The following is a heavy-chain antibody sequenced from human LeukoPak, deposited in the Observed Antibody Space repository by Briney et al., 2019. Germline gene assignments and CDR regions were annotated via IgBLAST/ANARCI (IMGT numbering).Heavy chain of an antibody. J-gene: IGHJ6*03. V-gene: IGHV3-53*01. CDR3: ARGDNWNYRGYYYYMDV. CDR2: IYSGGST. D-gene: IGHD1-7*01. Sequence: AGTLRLSCAASGFTVSSNYMSWVRQAPGKGLEWVSVIYSGGSTYYADSVKGRFTISRDNSKNTLYLQMNSLRAEDTAVYYCARGDNWNYRGYYYYMDVWGKGTTVTVSS. CDR1: GFTVSSNY.